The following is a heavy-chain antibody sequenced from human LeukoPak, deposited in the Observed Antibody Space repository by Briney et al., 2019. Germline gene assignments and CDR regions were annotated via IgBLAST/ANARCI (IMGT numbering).Heavy chain of an antibody. Sequence: PSETLSLTCSVFGGSISSTTYYWVWIRQPPGKGLECIASIHYTGRAYYNPSLKSRVTISADTSKDHFSLKLSSVTAADTAVYYCARHFDNGDYMKTFDIWGQGTMVTVSS. J-gene: IGHJ3*02. CDR2: IHYTGRA. V-gene: IGHV4-39*01. CDR3: ARHFDNGDYMKTFDI. D-gene: IGHD4-17*01. CDR1: GGSISSTTYY.